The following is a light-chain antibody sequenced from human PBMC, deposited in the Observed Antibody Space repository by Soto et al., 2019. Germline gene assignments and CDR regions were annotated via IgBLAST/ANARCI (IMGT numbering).Light chain of an antibody. CDR1: SSNIGAGYD. J-gene: IGLJ2*01. V-gene: IGLV1-40*01. Sequence: QSVLTQPPSVSGAPGQRVTISCTGSSSNIGAGYDVHWYQQLPGTAPNLLIYGNSNRPSGVPDRFSGSKSGTSASLAITGLQAEDEADYYCQSYDGSLSGVVFGGGTKLTVL. CDR3: QSYDGSLSGVV. CDR2: GNS.